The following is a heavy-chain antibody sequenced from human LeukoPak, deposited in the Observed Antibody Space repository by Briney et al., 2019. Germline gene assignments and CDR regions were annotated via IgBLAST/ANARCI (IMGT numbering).Heavy chain of an antibody. Sequence: PSGTLSLSCTVSGGSISSYYWSWIRQPPGKGLEWIGYIYYSGSTNYNPSLKSRVTISVDTSKNQFSLKLSSVTAADTAVYYCARERRSGTYYYFDYWGQGILVTVSS. D-gene: IGHD3-10*01. CDR1: GGSISSYY. V-gene: IGHV4-59*12. CDR2: IYYSGST. CDR3: ARERRSGTYYYFDY. J-gene: IGHJ4*02.